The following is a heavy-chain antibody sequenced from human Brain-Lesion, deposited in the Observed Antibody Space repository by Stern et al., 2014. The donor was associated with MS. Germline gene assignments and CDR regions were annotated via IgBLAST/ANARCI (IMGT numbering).Heavy chain of an antibody. V-gene: IGHV3-11*01. Sequence: VQLVESGGTLVKPGGSLRLSCAASGFIFSDYYMNWIRQAPGQGLEWVSYISTTASTIYYADSVKGRFTISRDNTKNSLFLQMSSLRAEDTAVYYCTISSSRYYFDSWGLGTLVTVSS. D-gene: IGHD2-2*01. CDR3: TISSSRYYFDS. CDR2: ISTTASTI. CDR1: GFIFSDYY. J-gene: IGHJ4*02.